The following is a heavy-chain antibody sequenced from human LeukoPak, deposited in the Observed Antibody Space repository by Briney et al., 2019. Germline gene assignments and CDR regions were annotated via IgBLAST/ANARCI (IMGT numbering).Heavy chain of an antibody. Sequence: ASVKVSFKASGYTFTSYGISWVRQAPGQGLEWMGWISAYNGNTNYAQKLQGRVTMTTDTSTGTAYMELRSLRSDDTAVYYCARVVGRNWYLDLWGRGTQVTVSS. D-gene: IGHD1-14*01. CDR2: ISAYNGNT. CDR3: ARVVGRNWYLDL. J-gene: IGHJ2*01. V-gene: IGHV1-18*01. CDR1: GYTFTSYG.